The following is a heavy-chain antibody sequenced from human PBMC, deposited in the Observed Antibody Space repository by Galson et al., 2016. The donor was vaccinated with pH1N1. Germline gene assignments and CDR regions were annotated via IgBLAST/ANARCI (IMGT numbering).Heavy chain of an antibody. CDR2: ISTSKGNT. V-gene: IGHV1-18*01. CDR1: GYTFTTFG. Sequence: SVKVSCKASGYTFTTFGISWVRQAPGKGLEWLGWISTSKGNTKNAQRLLDRVTTTRDTSTSTVFMELTSLRSDDTAIYYCARDQNWNLDYWGQGTLVTVSS. J-gene: IGHJ4*02. CDR3: ARDQNWNLDY. D-gene: IGHD1-1*01.